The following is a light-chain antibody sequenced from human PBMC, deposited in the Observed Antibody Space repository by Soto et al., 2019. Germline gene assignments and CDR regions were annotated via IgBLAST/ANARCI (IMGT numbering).Light chain of an antibody. CDR2: DVS. J-gene: IGKJ1*01. CDR3: QQYDSYRT. V-gene: IGKV1-5*01. CDR1: QNVSTW. Sequence: DIQTTQSPSTLSASVGDRVTITCRASQNVSTWLAWYQHKPRKAPKLLLFDVSNLESGVPSRFSGSGSGTEFTLTISSLQSDEFATYYCQQYDSYRTFGQGTKVETK.